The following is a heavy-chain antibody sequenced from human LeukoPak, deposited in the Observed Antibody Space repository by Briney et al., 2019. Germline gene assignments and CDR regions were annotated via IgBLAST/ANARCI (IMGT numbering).Heavy chain of an antibody. J-gene: IGHJ4*02. V-gene: IGHV1-8*03. D-gene: IGHD3-16*02. CDR3: ARGPLSNYVDY. Sequence: ASVKVSCKASGYTFTSYDINRVRQATGQGLEWMGWMNPYNDNTGYAQKFQGRVTITSNTSISTAYMELSSLRSDDTAVYYCARGPLSNYVDYWGQGTLVTVSS. CDR1: GYTFTSYD. CDR2: MNPYNDNT.